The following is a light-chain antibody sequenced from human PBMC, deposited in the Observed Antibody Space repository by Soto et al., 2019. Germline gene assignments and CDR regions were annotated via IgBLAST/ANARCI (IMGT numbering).Light chain of an antibody. CDR3: QQLNSYPYT. CDR1: QDINNY. Sequence: DIQLTQSPSFLSASVGDRVTISCRASQDINNYLAWYQQTPGKAPKLPIYAASTLQRGAPSRFSGSGSGTDFTLTISSLQPEDFATYYCQQLNSYPYTFGQGTKLEIK. J-gene: IGKJ2*01. CDR2: AAS. V-gene: IGKV1-9*01.